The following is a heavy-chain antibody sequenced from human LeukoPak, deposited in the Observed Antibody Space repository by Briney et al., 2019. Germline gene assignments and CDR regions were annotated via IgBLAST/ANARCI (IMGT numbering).Heavy chain of an antibody. CDR2: IISIFNTT. V-gene: IGHV1-69*06. CDR1: GGTFSSYP. J-gene: IGHJ6*03. CDR3: ASLCCGSYYMDV. D-gene: IGHD2-21*01. Sequence: ASVKVSCKASGGTFSSYPISWVRQAPGQGLEWMGGIISIFNTTKYAQKFQGRVTITADKSTSTAYMELSSLRSEDTAVYYCASLCCGSYYMDVWGRGTTVTVSS.